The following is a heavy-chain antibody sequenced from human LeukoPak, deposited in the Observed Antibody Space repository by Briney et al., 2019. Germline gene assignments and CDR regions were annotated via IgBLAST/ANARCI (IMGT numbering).Heavy chain of an antibody. D-gene: IGHD3-3*01. CDR2: INPNSGGT. V-gene: IGHV1-2*02. CDR1: GYTFTGYY. J-gene: IGHJ6*02. CDR3: ARIFGVVTRGGMDV. Sequence: ASVKVSCKASGYTFTGYYMHWVRQAPGQGLEWMGWINPNSGGTNYAQKFQGRVTMTRDTSISTAYMELSRLRSDDTAVYYCARIFGVVTRGGMDVWGQGTTVTVSS.